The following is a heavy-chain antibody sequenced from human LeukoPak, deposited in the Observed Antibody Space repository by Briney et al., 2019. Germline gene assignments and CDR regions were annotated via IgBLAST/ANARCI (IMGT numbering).Heavy chain of an antibody. J-gene: IGHJ6*02. Sequence: GGPLRLSCAASGFTFSSYSMNWVRQAPGKGLEWVSSISSSSSYIYYADSVKGRFTISRDNAKNSLYLQMNSLRAEDTAVYYCATSLLRRPYYYGMDVWGQGTTVTVSS. V-gene: IGHV3-21*01. CDR3: ATSLLRRPYYYGMDV. D-gene: IGHD3-22*01. CDR2: ISSSSSYI. CDR1: GFTFSSYS.